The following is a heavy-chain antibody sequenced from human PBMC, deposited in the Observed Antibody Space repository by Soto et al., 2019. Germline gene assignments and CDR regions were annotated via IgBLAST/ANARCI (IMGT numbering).Heavy chain of an antibody. D-gene: IGHD3-16*01. V-gene: IGHV1-69*02. CDR2: IIPILGLT. J-gene: IGHJ3*01. CDR1: GGTFNSYT. CDR3: ARQSPGEGDRAFDL. Sequence: QVQLVQSGAELKKPGSSVKVSCKPSGGTFNSYTFGWVRQAPGQGLEWVGRIIPILGLTNNAPKSQGRLEVTADSPSATAYVELRSLRSEDTAFYYCARQSPGEGDRAFDLWGQGTMVTVSS.